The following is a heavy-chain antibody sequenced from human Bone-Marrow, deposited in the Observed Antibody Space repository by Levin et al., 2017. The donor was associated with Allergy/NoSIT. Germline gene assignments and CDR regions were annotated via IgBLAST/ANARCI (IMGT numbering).Heavy chain of an antibody. V-gene: IGHV2-70*11. D-gene: IGHD3-10*01. Sequence: SGPTLVKPTQTLTLTCTLSGLSLSTTGMCVSWIRQPPGKALEWLARIDGDDDKYYSTSLKTRLTISKDTSTDQVVLTMTNVDPVDTATYYCARSSFPVVRGVSITSQVYFDSWGQGTLVTVSS. CDR1: GLSLSTTGMC. CDR2: IDGDDDK. J-gene: IGHJ4*02. CDR3: ARSSFPVVRGVSITSQVYFDS.